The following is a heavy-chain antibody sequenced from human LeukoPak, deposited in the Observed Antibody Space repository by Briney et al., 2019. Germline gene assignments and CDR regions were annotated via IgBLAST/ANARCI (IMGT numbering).Heavy chain of an antibody. D-gene: IGHD4-17*01. CDR3: ALAHGDYFYYFDY. Sequence: SETLSLTCTVSGGSISSSSYYWGWIRQPPGKGLEWIGSIYYSGSTYYNPSLKSRVTISVDPSKNQFSLKLSSVTAADTAVYYCALAHGDYFYYFDYWGQGTLVTVSS. J-gene: IGHJ4*02. CDR2: IYYSGST. V-gene: IGHV4-39*01. CDR1: GGSISSSSYY.